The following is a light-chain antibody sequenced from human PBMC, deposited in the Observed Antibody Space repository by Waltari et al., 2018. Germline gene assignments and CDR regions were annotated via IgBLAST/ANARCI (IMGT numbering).Light chain of an antibody. V-gene: IGKV1-9*01. J-gene: IGKJ5*01. Sequence: CRACQGISSNLAWDQQKPGKAPRLLISAASTLQSGVPLRFSGSGSGTDFTLTISSLQPEDFATYYCQQLNSYPITFGQGTRLEIK. CDR3: QQLNSYPIT. CDR1: QGISSN. CDR2: AAS.